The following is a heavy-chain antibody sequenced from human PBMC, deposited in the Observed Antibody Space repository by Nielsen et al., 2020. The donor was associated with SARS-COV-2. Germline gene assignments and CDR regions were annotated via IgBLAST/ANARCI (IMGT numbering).Heavy chain of an antibody. V-gene: IGHV3-30-3*01. J-gene: IGHJ6*02. CDR3: ARDRLRRVTGYDYYYYGMDV. D-gene: IGHD2-15*01. CDR1: GFTFSSHA. Sequence: GESLKISCAASGFTFSSHAMHWVRQAPGKGLEWVAVISYDGDNKYYTDSVKGRFTVSRDNFMNTLFLQVNNMRPEDTAVFYCARDRLRRVTGYDYYYYGMDVWGQGTTVTVSS. CDR2: ISYDGDNK.